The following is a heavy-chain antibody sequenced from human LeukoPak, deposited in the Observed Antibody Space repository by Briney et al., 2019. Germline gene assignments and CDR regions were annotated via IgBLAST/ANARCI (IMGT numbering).Heavy chain of an antibody. CDR2: IYTEISET. Sequence: GQSLKISCKGSGYSFNNYWIGWVRQMPGKGLEWMGIIYTEISETRYSPSFQGQVTISADKSISTAYLQWSSLKTSDNAVYYCATYHSGTSGDWFDPWGQGTLVTVSS. CDR3: ATYHSGTSGDWFDP. CDR1: GYSFNNYW. D-gene: IGHD1-26*01. V-gene: IGHV5-51*01. J-gene: IGHJ5*02.